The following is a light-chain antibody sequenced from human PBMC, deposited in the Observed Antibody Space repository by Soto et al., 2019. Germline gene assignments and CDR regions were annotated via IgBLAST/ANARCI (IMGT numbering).Light chain of an antibody. Sequence: IQMTQSPSTLSASVGDRVIITCRASQDISGWLVWYQQKPGKAPKLLVFDASSLEDGVPPRFSGSGSGTEFTLTVTNLQSDDFATYYCQHYSTRSGVTFGGGTKVEI. V-gene: IGKV1-5*01. CDR1: QDISGW. J-gene: IGKJ4*01. CDR3: QHYSTRSGVT. CDR2: DAS.